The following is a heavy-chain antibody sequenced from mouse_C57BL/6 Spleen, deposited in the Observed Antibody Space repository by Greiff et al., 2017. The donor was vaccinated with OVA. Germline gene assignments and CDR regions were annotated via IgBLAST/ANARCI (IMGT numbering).Heavy chain of an antibody. CDR3: ATCGKCWYFDV. V-gene: IGHV1-4*01. D-gene: IGHD1-3*01. CDR1: GYTFTSYT. Sequence: QVQLKESGAELARPGASVKMSCKASGYTFTSYTMHWVKQRPGQALEWIGYINPSSGYTTYNQKFKDKATLTAAKTSSTAYMQLSSLTTEDSAVYYCATCGKCWYFDVWGTGTTVTVSS. J-gene: IGHJ1*03. CDR2: INPSSGYT.